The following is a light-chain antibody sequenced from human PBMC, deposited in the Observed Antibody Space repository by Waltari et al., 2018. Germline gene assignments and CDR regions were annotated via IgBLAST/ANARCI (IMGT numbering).Light chain of an antibody. Sequence: QTVVTQAPSFSVSPGGTVTLTCGLSSCSVSTSYSPSWYQQTPGRAPRTLSYNTNTRSSGVPDRFSGSILGNKAALTITGAQADDESNYYCVLYMTSGISVFGGGTKLTVL. V-gene: IGLV8-61*01. CDR2: NTN. CDR1: SCSVSTSYS. J-gene: IGLJ3*02. CDR3: VLYMTSGISV.